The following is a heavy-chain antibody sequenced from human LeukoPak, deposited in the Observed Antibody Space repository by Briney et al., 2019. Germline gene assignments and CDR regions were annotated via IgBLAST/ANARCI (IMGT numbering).Heavy chain of an antibody. Sequence: PSETLSLTCAVSGGSISSGGYSWSWIRQPPGKGLEWIGYIYHSGSTYYNPSLKSRVTISVDRSKNQFSLKLSSVTAADTAVYYCARGHAVTGYYWGQGTLVTVSS. CDR1: GGSISSGGYS. CDR3: ARGHAVTGYY. J-gene: IGHJ4*02. CDR2: IYHSGST. V-gene: IGHV4-30-2*01. D-gene: IGHD4-17*01.